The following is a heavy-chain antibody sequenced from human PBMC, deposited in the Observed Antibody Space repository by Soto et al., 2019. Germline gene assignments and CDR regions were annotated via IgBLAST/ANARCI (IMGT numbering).Heavy chain of an antibody. V-gene: IGHV1-18*01. CDR2: ISAYNGNT. CDR1: GYTFTSYG. J-gene: IGHJ5*02. Sequence: ASVKVSCKASGYTFTSYGISWVRQAPGQGLEWMGWISAYNGNTNYAQKLQGRVTMTTDTSTSTAYMELRSLRSDDTAVYYCARGSRYYDFWSGYYKGADWFDPWGQGTLVTVS. D-gene: IGHD3-3*01. CDR3: ARGSRYYDFWSGYYKGADWFDP.